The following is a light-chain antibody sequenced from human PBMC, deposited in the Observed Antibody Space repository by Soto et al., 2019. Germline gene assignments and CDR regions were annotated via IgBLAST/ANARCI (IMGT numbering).Light chain of an antibody. J-gene: IGKJ5*01. CDR2: EVS. CDR1: QSLLHIAGQTH. V-gene: IGKV2D-29*02. CDR3: FQSTHLPPT. Sequence: DVVLTQSPLSLSVTPGQPASVSCRSSQSLLHIAGQTHLFWYLQKPGQSPQLLIYEVSNRFSGVPDRFSGSGSGTDFTLTISRVEAEDVGLYHCFQSTHLPPTFGQGTRLDIK.